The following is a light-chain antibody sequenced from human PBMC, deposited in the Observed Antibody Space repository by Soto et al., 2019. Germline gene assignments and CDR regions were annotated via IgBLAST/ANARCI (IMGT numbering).Light chain of an antibody. V-gene: IGKV1-5*01. CDR3: QQYNSYPYT. Sequence: DIQMTQSPSTLSASVGDRVTITCRPSQSISSWLAWYQQKPGKAPSLLIYDASTLEPGVPSRFSASGSGTRFTLTISSLQPDDFATYYCQQYNSYPYTFGQGTKVDIK. J-gene: IGKJ2*01. CDR1: QSISSW. CDR2: DAS.